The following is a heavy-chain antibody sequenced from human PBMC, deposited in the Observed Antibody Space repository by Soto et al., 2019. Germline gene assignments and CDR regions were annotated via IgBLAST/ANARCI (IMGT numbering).Heavy chain of an antibody. Sequence: QLQLQESGPGLVKPSETLSLTCTVSGGSISSSGYYWGWIRQSPGKGLEWIGNIYSDGRTYYHPCLRGRVALAIGTAPNQFSLKLSSVAASDPAVYYCATQKRSSAAHSYGMDVWGVGTTVTVSS. CDR1: GGSISSSGYY. CDR3: ATQKRSSAAHSYGMDV. J-gene: IGHJ6*04. CDR2: IYSDGRT. V-gene: IGHV4-39*01. D-gene: IGHD1-26*01.